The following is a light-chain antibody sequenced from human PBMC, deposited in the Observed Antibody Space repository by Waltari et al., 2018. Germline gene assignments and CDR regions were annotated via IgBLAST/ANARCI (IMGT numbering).Light chain of an antibody. CDR1: TPQILNNS. CDR3: GAWDTSLNTGV. J-gene: IGLJ3*02. V-gene: IGLV1-51*01. Sequence: QSVLTQPPSVSAAPGQKVTIPCSGTTPQILNNSLSWHQQLPRTAPKPPIYDNNKRPPGIPDRFSCSKSGTSAILDITGLQTGDEADYYCGAWDTSLNTGVFGGGTKLTVL. CDR2: DNN.